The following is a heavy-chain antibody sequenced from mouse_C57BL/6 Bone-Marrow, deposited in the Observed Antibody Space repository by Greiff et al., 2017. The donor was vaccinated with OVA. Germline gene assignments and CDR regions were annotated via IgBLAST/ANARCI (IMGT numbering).Heavy chain of an antibody. J-gene: IGHJ2*01. Sequence: VQLQQSGAELVRPGASVKLSCTASGFNIKDDYMHWVKQRPEQGLEWIGWIDPANGDTEYASKFQGKATITADTSSNTACLQLSSLTSEDTAVYYCTRGAVVIDYWGQGTTLTVSS. CDR3: TRGAVVIDY. CDR2: IDPANGDT. CDR1: GFNIKDDY. D-gene: IGHD1-1*01. V-gene: IGHV14-4*01.